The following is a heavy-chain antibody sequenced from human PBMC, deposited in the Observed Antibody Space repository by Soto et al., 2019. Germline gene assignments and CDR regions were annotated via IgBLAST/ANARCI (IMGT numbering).Heavy chain of an antibody. J-gene: IGHJ3*02. V-gene: IGHV1-69*01. Sequence: QVQLVQSGAEVKKPGSSVKVSCKASGGTFSSYAISGVRQAPGPGLEWRGGIIPIFGTANYAQKFQGRVTITADETTSTAYMEVSSLRSEDTAVYYCARGPGMSTITGAFDIWGQGTMVTVSS. CDR1: GGTFSSYA. CDR3: ARGPGMSTITGAFDI. D-gene: IGHD5-12*01. CDR2: IIPIFGTA.